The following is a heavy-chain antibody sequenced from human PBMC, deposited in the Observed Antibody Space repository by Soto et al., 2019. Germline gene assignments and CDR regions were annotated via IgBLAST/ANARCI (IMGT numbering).Heavy chain of an antibody. V-gene: IGHV3-30-3*01. J-gene: IGHJ4*02. CDR3: ARSQTTVTTSDY. CDR2: ISYDGSSK. D-gene: IGHD4-4*01. Sequence: PGGSLRLSCAASGFTFSSYAMHWVRQAPGKGLEWVAVISYDGSSKYYADFVKGRFTISRDSSKSTLYLQMNSLRVEDAALYYCARSQTTVTTSDYWGQGTLVTVSS. CDR1: GFTFSSYA.